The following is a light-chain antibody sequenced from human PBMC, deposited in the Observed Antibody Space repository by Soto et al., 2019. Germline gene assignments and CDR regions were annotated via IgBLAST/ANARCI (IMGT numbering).Light chain of an antibody. V-gene: IGLV2-11*01. J-gene: IGLJ1*01. CDR2: DVT. CDR3: CSYAGSTPYV. CDR1: SSDVGGYDY. Sequence: QSVLTQPRSVSGSPGQSVTISCTGTSSDVGGYDYVSWYQQHPGKAPKLMIYDVTNRPSGVPDRFSGSKSGNTASLTISGLQAEEQADYYCCSYAGSTPYVFGTGTKVTVL.